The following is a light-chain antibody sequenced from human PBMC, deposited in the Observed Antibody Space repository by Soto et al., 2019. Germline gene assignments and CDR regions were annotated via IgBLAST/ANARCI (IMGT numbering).Light chain of an antibody. V-gene: IGLV7-46*01. Sequence: QTVVTQEPSLTVSPGGTVTLTCGSSTGAVTSGHYPYWFQQKPGQAPKTLIYDTTNKHSWSPARFSGSLLGGKAALTLSGAQPEDEADYYCLLVYSGKVVFGGGTKLTVL. J-gene: IGLJ2*01. CDR2: DTT. CDR1: TGAVTSGHY. CDR3: LLVYSGKVV.